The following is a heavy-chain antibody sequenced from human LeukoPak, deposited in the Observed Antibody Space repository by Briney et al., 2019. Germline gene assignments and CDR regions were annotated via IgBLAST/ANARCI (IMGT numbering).Heavy chain of an antibody. J-gene: IGHJ4*02. CDR2: INPSGGST. V-gene: IGHV1-46*01. D-gene: IGHD4-17*01. CDR3: ARDSSSGTNANYGDYAYFDY. CDR1: GYTFTSYY. Sequence: ASVKVSCKASGYTFTSYYMHWVRQAPGQGLEWMGIINPSGGSTSYAQKFQGRVTMTRDTSTSTVYMELSSLRSEDTAVYYCARDSSSGTNANYGDYAYFDYWGQGTLVTVSS.